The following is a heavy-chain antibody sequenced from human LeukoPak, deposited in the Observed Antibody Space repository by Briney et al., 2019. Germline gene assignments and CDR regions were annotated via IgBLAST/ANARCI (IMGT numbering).Heavy chain of an antibody. CDR1: GFTFSSYS. D-gene: IGHD5-12*01. CDR3: ATEPTHIVATIPQVGGMDV. CDR2: ISRSSSYI. Sequence: PGGSLRLSCAASGFTFSSYSINWVRQAPGKGLEWVSSISRSSSYIYYADSVKGRFTISRDNAKNSLYLQMNSLRAEDTDVYYCATEPTHIVATIPQVGGMDVWGQGTTVTVSS. V-gene: IGHV3-21*01. J-gene: IGHJ6*02.